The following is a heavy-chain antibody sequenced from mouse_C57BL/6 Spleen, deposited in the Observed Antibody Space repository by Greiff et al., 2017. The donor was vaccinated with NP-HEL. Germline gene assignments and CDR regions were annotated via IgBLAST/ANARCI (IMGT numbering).Heavy chain of an antibody. CDR1: GYTFTSYW. V-gene: IGHV1-61*01. J-gene: IGHJ4*01. Sequence: QVQLQQPGAELVRPGSSVKLSCKASGYTFTSYWMDWVKQRPGQGLEWIGNIYPSDSETHYNQKFKDKATLTVDKSSSTAYMQLSSLTSEDSAVYYCAVCYYPYAMDYWGQGTSVTVSS. CDR3: AVCYYPYAMDY. D-gene: IGHD1-1*01. CDR2: IYPSDSET.